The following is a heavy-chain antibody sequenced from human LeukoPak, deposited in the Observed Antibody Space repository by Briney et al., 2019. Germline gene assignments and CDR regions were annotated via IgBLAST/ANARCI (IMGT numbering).Heavy chain of an antibody. CDR3: ARDARDGCGGNPFDY. CDR2: IRGSGGTT. V-gene: IGHV3-23*01. D-gene: IGHD4-23*01. CDR1: GLAFSSYA. J-gene: IGHJ4*02. Sequence: PGGSLSLSCAASGLAFSSYAIYCGRGAPGGGVGWVSTIRGSGGTTYYADSVKGRFTISRDNSKNTLYLQMNSLRAEDTAVYYCARDARDGCGGNPFDYWGQGTLVTVSS.